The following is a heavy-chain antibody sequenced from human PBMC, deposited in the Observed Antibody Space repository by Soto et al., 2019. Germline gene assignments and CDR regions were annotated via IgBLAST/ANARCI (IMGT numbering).Heavy chain of an antibody. V-gene: IGHV3-7*03. Sequence: PGGSLRLSCAASGFTFSSYWMSWVRQAPGKGLEWVANIKQDGSEKYYVDSVKGRFTISRDNAKNSLYLQMNSLRAEDTAVYYCAREEGSGCDLDTRTNWFDPWGQGTLVTVSS. CDR3: AREEGSGCDLDTRTNWFDP. CDR2: IKQDGSEK. CDR1: GFTFSSYW. J-gene: IGHJ5*02. D-gene: IGHD5-12*01.